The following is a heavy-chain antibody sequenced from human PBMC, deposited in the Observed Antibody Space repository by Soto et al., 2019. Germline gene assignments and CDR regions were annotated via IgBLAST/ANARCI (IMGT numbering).Heavy chain of an antibody. CDR2: INKDGSYK. CDR3: ARGGLEPFDY. D-gene: IGHD1-1*01. J-gene: IGHJ4*02. V-gene: IGHV3-74*01. CDR1: GYTFRDKW. Sequence: EVQLVESGGGLVQSGGSLRLSCATYGYTFRDKWMHWVRQVPGKGLVWVSRINKDGSYKNYADFVEGRFTISRDDAKSELYLHMDRLRAEDTAVYYCARGGLEPFDYLGQGALVTVSS.